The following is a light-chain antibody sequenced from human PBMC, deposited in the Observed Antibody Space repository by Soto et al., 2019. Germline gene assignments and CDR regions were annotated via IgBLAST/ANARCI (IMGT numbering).Light chain of an antibody. J-gene: IGKJ1*01. CDR2: GAS. V-gene: IGKV3-20*01. CDR1: QSVSNNY. CDR3: QQYGYSTPWT. Sequence: EIVLTQSPGTLSLSPGEGATLCCRASQSVSNNYLAWYQQKPGQPPRLLIYGASNRATGIPERFSGSGSGTDFTLTISRMEPEDLAVYYCQQYGYSTPWTFGQGTKVDIK.